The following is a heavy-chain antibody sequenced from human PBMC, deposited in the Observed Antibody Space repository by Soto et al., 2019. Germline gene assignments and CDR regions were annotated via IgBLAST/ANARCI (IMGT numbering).Heavy chain of an antibody. CDR2: ISAYNGNT. Sequence: QVQLVQSGAEVKKPGASVKVSCKASGYTFTSYGISWVRQAPGQGLEWMGWISAYNGNTNYAQKLQGRVTMTTDTSTITAYMELRSLRSDDTAVYYCARVVPYCSGGSCYGWCDPWGQGTLVTVSS. CDR1: GYTFTSYG. CDR3: ARVVPYCSGGSCYGWCDP. D-gene: IGHD2-15*01. V-gene: IGHV1-18*01. J-gene: IGHJ5*02.